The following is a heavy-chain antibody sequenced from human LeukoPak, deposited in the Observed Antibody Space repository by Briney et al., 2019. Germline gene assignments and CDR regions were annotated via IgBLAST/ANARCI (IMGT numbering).Heavy chain of an antibody. CDR2: IYTSGST. J-gene: IGHJ6*03. Sequence: SQTLSLTCTVSGGSISSGSYYWSWIRQPAGKGLEWIGRIYTSGSTNYNPSLKSRATISVDTSKNQFSLKLSSVTAADTAVYYCARDRWEMATIFLEVSEAQYYYYYMDVWGKGTTVTVSS. D-gene: IGHD5-24*01. CDR3: ARDRWEMATIFLEVSEAQYYYYYMDV. CDR1: GGSISSGSYY. V-gene: IGHV4-61*02.